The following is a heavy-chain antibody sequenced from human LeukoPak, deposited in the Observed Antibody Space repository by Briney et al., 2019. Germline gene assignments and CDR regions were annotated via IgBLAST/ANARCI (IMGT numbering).Heavy chain of an antibody. J-gene: IGHJ5*02. Sequence: PSETLSLTCTVSGGSLSSYYWRWIRQPPGKGLEWIGYIYYSGSTNYNPSLKSRVTISVDTSKNQFSLKLSSVTAADTAVYYCARGEGPWGRNYFSWFGPWGQGTLVTVSS. V-gene: IGHV4-59*01. CDR3: ARGEGPWGRNYFSWFGP. D-gene: IGHD2/OR15-2a*01. CDR1: GGSLSSYY. CDR2: IYYSGST.